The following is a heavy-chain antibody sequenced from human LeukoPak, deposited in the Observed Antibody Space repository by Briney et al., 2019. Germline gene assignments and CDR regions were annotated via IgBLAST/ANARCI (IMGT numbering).Heavy chain of an antibody. Sequence: GGSLILSCAASGFTVRSNSMTWARQAPGRGLEWVPVIYSGGSTYYADSVSGRFTISRDESENTLFPQMTSLRVEDTALYYCARAREYCAGNECYEYFQDWGQGTLVIVSS. CDR1: GFTVRSNS. V-gene: IGHV3-53*01. CDR2: IYSGGST. D-gene: IGHD2-21*01. J-gene: IGHJ1*01. CDR3: ARAREYCAGNECYEYFQD.